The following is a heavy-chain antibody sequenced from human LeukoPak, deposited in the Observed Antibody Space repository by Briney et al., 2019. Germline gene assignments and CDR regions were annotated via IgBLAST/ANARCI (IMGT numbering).Heavy chain of an antibody. CDR2: IDGRRT. V-gene: IGHV3-23*01. Sequence: PGGSLRLSCVASGFAFGNYAMSWVRQAPGKGLEWVSAIDGRRTYYEDSVKGRFTISRDNSKNTLYLQMNSLRAEDTAVYYCAKDLASPRSVGSSEKLDYWGQGTLVTVSS. J-gene: IGHJ4*02. D-gene: IGHD1-26*01. CDR3: AKDLASPRSVGSSEKLDY. CDR1: GFAFGNYA.